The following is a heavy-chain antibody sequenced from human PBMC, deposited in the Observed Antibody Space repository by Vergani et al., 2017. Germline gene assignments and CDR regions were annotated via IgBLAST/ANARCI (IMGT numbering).Heavy chain of an antibody. J-gene: IGHJ4*02. CDR1: GGSISSYY. CDR3: AREWDLSGFDY. V-gene: IGHV4-59*01. CDR2: IYYSGST. Sequence: QVQLQQWGAGLVKPSETLSLTCTVSGGSISSYYWSWIRQPPGKGLEWIGYIYYSGSTNYNPSLKSRVTISVDTSKNQFSLKLSSVTAADTAVYYCAREWDLSGFDYWGQGTLVTVSS. D-gene: IGHD1-26*01.